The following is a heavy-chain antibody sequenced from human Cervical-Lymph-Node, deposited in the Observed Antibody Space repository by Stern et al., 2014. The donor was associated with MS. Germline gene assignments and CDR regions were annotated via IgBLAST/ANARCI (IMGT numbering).Heavy chain of an antibody. CDR3: ASAYSSSHYYFDY. CDR2: IWYDGSNP. V-gene: IGHV3-33*01. CDR1: GFSFSRYA. D-gene: IGHD6-13*01. Sequence: VHLVESGGGVVQPGRSLRLSCAASGFSFSRYALHWVRQAPGKGLEWVALIWYDGSNPSYADSVTGRFPISRDNFKNTLYLQMNSLRAEDTAVYYCASAYSSSHYYFDYWGQGTLVTVSS. J-gene: IGHJ4*02.